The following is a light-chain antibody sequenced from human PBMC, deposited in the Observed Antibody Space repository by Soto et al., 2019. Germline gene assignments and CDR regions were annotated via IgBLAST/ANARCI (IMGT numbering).Light chain of an antibody. J-gene: IGKJ1*01. V-gene: IGKV4-1*01. CDR3: QQYYSSPPT. CDR2: WAS. CDR1: QSVFSSSNYRNY. Sequence: DIVMTQSPDSLAVSLGERATFNCKSSQSVFSSSNYRNYLAWYQQKPRQSPKLLIYWASTRESGVPDRFSGSGSGTDFTLTISNLQAEDVAVYYWQQYYSSPPTFGQGTKVEIK.